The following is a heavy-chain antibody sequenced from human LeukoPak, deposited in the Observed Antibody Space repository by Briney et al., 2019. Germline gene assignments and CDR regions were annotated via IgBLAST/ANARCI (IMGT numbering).Heavy chain of an antibody. CDR1: GFTFSSYA. Sequence: GGSLRLSCAASGFTFSSYAMSWVRQAPGKGLEWVANIKQDGSEKYYVDSVKGRFTISRDNAKNSLYLQMNSLRAEDTAVYYCARVMAQKVLRFLEWPSSFDYWGQGTLVTVSS. J-gene: IGHJ4*02. CDR3: ARVMAQKVLRFLEWPSSFDY. V-gene: IGHV3-7*01. D-gene: IGHD3-3*01. CDR2: IKQDGSEK.